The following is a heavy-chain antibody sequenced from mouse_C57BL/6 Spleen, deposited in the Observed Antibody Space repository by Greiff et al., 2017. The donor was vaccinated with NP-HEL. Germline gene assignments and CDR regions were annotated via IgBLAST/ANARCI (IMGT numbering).Heavy chain of an antibody. CDR2: IDPENGDT. J-gene: IGHJ2*01. CDR3: TNSNYGNFDY. CDR1: GFNIKDDY. D-gene: IGHD2-5*01. V-gene: IGHV14-4*01. Sequence: VQLQQSGAELVRPGASVKLSCTASGFNIKDDYMHWVKQRPEQGLEWIGWIDPENGDTEYASKFQGKATITADTSYNTAYLQLSSLTSEDTAVYYCTNSNYGNFDYWGQGTTLTVSS.